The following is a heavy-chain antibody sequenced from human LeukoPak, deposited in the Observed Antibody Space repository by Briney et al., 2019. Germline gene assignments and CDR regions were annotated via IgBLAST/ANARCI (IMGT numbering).Heavy chain of an antibody. V-gene: IGHV3-30-3*01. CDR2: ISYDGSNK. J-gene: IGHJ4*02. Sequence: GGSLRLSCAASGFTFSSYAMHWVRQAPGKGLEWVAVISYDGSNKYYADSVKGRFTIPRDNSKNTLYLQMNSLRAEDTAVYYCARDRGVVTMNYWGQGTLVTVSS. CDR1: GFTFSSYA. CDR3: ARDRGVVTMNY. D-gene: IGHD2-21*02.